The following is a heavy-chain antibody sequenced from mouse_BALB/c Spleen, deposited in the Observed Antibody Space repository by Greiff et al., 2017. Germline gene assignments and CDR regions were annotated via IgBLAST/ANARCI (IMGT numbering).Heavy chain of an antibody. V-gene: IGHV1S56*01. CDR1: GYTFTSYY. J-gene: IGHJ3*01. CDR3: AREGITTATFAY. Sequence: VQLQESGPELVKPGASVRISCKASGYTFTSYYIHWVKQRPGQGLEWIGWIYPGNVNTKYNEKFKGKATLTADKSSSTAYMQLSSLTSEDSAVYFCAREGITTATFAYWGQGTLVTVSA. CDR2: IYPGNVNT. D-gene: IGHD1-2*01.